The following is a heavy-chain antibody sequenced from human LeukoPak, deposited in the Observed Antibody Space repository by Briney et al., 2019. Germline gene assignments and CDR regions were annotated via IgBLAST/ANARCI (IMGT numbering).Heavy chain of an antibody. CDR1: GSTFSSYA. V-gene: IGHV3-30-3*01. CDR3: AKDIGLMVTPWCY. D-gene: IGHD2-8*01. J-gene: IGHJ4*02. CDR2: ISYDGSNK. Sequence: GGSLRLSCAASGSTFSSYAMHWVRQAPGKGLEWVAVISYDGSNKYYADSVKGRFTISRDNSKNTLYLQMNSLRAEDTAVYYCAKDIGLMVTPWCYWGQGTLVTVSS.